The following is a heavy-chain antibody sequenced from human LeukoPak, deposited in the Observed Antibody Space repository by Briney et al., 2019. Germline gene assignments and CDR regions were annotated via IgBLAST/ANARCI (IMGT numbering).Heavy chain of an antibody. Sequence: ASVKVSCKASGGTFSSYAISWVRQAPGQGLEWMGGIIPIFGTANYAQKFQDRVTITWDRSMSTAYMELSSLRSEDTAMYYCASARTEEDAFDIWGQGTMVTVSS. V-gene: IGHV1-69*06. D-gene: IGHD7-27*01. J-gene: IGHJ3*02. CDR2: IIPIFGTA. CDR1: GGTFSSYA. CDR3: ASARTEEDAFDI.